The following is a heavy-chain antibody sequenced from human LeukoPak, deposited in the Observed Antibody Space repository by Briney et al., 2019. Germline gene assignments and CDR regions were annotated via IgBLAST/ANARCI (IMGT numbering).Heavy chain of an antibody. V-gene: IGHV4-39*01. J-gene: IGHJ5*02. Sequence: KSSETLSLTCTVSGDSISSETYHWGWIRQPPGQGLQWIGSIYYAGSTYYNSSLKSRVSISVDTSKDQFSLKLFSVTAADTAVYYCARSGWPMGGFDPWGQGILVTVSS. CDR3: ARSGWPMGGFDP. D-gene: IGHD3-10*01. CDR2: IYYAGST. CDR1: GDSISSETYH.